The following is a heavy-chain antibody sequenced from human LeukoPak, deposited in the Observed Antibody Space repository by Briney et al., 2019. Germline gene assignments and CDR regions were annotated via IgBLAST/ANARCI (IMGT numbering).Heavy chain of an antibody. Sequence: GGSLRLSCAASGFTFSSYWMSWGRQAPGKGLERVANIKQDGSEKYYVDSAKGRFTISRDNAKNSLYLQMNSLRAEDTAVYYCARLLWFGGFFQHWGQGTLVTVSS. V-gene: IGHV3-7*05. J-gene: IGHJ1*01. CDR1: GFTFSSYW. D-gene: IGHD3-10*01. CDR2: IKQDGSEK. CDR3: ARLLWFGGFFQH.